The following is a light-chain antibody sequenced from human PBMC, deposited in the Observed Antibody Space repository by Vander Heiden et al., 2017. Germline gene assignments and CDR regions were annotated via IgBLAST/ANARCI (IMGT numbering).Light chain of an antibody. J-gene: IGKJ1*01. CDR1: QSISTW. V-gene: IGKV1-5*03. Sequence: DIQMTQSPSTLSASVGDRVTITCRASQSISTWLAWYQQKPGRAPKLLIYKASSLESAVPPRFSGSGSGTDFTLTISSLQPDDFATYYCQQYDRFSRTFGQGTKVEI. CDR3: QQYDRFSRT. CDR2: KAS.